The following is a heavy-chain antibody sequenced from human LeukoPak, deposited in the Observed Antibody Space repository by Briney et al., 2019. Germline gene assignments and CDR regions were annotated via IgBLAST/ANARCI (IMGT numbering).Heavy chain of an antibody. Sequence: SETLSLTCTVSGGSISSSSYYWGWIRQPPGKGLEWIGSIYHSGSTYYNPSLKSRVTISVDTSKNQFSLRLSSVTAADTAVYYCARGIAEGFDYWGQGTLVTVSS. CDR3: ARGIAEGFDY. V-gene: IGHV4-39*07. CDR1: GGSISSSSYY. CDR2: IYHSGST. J-gene: IGHJ4*02. D-gene: IGHD6-13*01.